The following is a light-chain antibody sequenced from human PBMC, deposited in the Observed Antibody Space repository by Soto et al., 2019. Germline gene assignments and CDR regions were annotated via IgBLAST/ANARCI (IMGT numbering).Light chain of an antibody. CDR3: NSYTSGSTYV. Sequence: QSALTQPASVSGSPGQSITISCTGTSSDVGGFNYVSWYQQHPGKAPKLMIYDVTNRPSGVSYRFSGSKSGNTASLTISGLQAEDESDYYSNSYTSGSTYVFGTGTKVTVL. J-gene: IGLJ1*01. V-gene: IGLV2-14*03. CDR1: SSDVGGFNY. CDR2: DVT.